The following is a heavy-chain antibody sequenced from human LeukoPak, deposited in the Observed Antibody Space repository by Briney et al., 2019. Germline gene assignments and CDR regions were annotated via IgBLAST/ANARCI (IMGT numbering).Heavy chain of an antibody. V-gene: IGHV4-59*01. CDR1: GGSISSYY. CDR3: AGTVAGRYYGMDV. J-gene: IGHJ6*02. Sequence: SETLSLTCTVSGGSISSYYWSWIRQPPGKGLEWIGYIHYSGSTNYNPSLKSRVTISVDTSKNQFSLKLSSVTAADTAVYYCAGTVAGRYYGMDVWGQGTTVTVSS. CDR2: IHYSGST. D-gene: IGHD6-19*01.